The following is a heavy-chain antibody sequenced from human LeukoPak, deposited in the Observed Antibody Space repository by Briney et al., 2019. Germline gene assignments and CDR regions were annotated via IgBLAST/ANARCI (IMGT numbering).Heavy chain of an antibody. CDR1: GFTFSRYW. CDR3: ARGPAGGAYDL. J-gene: IGHJ3*01. V-gene: IGHV3-7*03. Sequence: PPGGSLRLSCVGSGFTFSRYWLNWVRQAPGKGLEWVAIIDQNGANIGYGDSVKGRFTVSRDNAQNSLYLQMNNLRAEDTAVYYCARGPAGGAYDLWGHGTLVTVSS. CDR2: IDQNGANI.